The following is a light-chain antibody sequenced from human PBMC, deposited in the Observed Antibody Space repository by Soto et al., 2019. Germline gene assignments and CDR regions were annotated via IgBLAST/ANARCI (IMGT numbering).Light chain of an antibody. CDR2: AAS. CDR3: QQRKSYPLT. CDR1: QGISSY. V-gene: IGKV1-9*01. Sequence: DIQLTQSPSFLSASVGDRVTITCRGSQGISSYLAWFQQKPGKAPKLLIYAASTSRSGVPSRFSGSGAGTEFTLTISSLQPEDFATYYCQQRKSYPLTFGGGTKVEIK. J-gene: IGKJ4*01.